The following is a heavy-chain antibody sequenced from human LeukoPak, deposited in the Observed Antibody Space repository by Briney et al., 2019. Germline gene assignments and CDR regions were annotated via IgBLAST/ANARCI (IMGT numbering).Heavy chain of an antibody. CDR3: ARHVQVVPAAMGRDPYYYYGMDV. D-gene: IGHD2-2*01. V-gene: IGHV4-59*08. Sequence: PSETLSLTCAVYGGSFSGYYWSWIRQPPGKRLEWIGYIYYSGSTNYNPSLKSRVTISVDTSKNQFSLKLSSVTAADTAVYYCARHVQVVPAAMGRDPYYYYGMDVWGQGTTVTVSS. CDR1: GGSFSGYY. CDR2: IYYSGST. J-gene: IGHJ6*02.